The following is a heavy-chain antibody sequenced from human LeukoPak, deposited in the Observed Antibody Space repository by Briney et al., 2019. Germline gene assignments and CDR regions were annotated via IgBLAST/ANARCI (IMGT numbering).Heavy chain of an antibody. J-gene: IGHJ5*02. CDR3: ARETNSGSYSFNWFDP. Sequence: ASVKVSCKASGYTFTSYGISWVRQAPGQGLEWMGWICAYNGNTNYAQKLQGRVTMTTDTSTSTAYMEPRSLRSDDTAVYYCARETNSGSYSFNWFDPWGQGTLVTVSS. CDR2: ICAYNGNT. V-gene: IGHV1-18*01. D-gene: IGHD1-26*01. CDR1: GYTFTSYG.